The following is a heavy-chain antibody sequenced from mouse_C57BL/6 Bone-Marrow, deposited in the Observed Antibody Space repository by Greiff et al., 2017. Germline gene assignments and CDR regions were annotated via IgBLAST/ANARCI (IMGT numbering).Heavy chain of an antibody. V-gene: IGHV1-82*01. CDR3: ARHTTVADWYFDV. Sequence: QVQLQQSGPELVKPGASVKISCKASGYAFSSSWMNWVKQRPGKGLEWIGRIYPGDGDTNYNGKFKGKATLTADKSSSTAYMQLSSLTSEDSAVYFCARHTTVADWYFDVWGTGTTVTVSS. D-gene: IGHD1-1*01. J-gene: IGHJ1*03. CDR2: IYPGDGDT. CDR1: GYAFSSSW.